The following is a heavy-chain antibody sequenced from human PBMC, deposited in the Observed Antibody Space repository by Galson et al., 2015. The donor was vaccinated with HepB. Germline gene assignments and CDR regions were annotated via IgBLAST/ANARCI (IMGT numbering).Heavy chain of an antibody. CDR3: TTFIIGITFPWFDP. D-gene: IGHD1-7*01. Sequence: SLRLSCAASGFTFSSYSMNWVRQAPGKGLEWVSSISSSSSYIYYAAPVKGRFTMSRDDSENTLYLQMNSLKTEDTAVYYCTTFIIGITFPWFDPWGQGTLVTVSS. CDR1: GFTFSSYS. V-gene: IGHV3-21*03. J-gene: IGHJ5*02. CDR2: ISSSSSYI.